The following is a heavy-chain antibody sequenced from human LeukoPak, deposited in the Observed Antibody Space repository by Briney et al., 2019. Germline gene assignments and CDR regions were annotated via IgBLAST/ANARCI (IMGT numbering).Heavy chain of an antibody. CDR2: INPSGGST. Sequence: ASVKVSCKASGYTFTSYYMHWVRQAPGQGLEWMGIINPSGGSTSYAQKFQGRVTMTRDMSTSTVYMELSSLRSEDTAVYYCARDRGHVWGGSSSWYPFGYWGQGTLVTVSS. CDR3: ARDRGHVWGGSSSWYPFGY. J-gene: IGHJ4*02. V-gene: IGHV1-46*01. D-gene: IGHD6-13*01. CDR1: GYTFTSYY.